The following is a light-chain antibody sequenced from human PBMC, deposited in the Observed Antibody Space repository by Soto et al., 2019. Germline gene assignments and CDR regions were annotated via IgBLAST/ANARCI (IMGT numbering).Light chain of an antibody. CDR1: SSNIGAGYD. V-gene: IGLV1-40*01. CDR3: WYYYSSRRGPGV. Sequence: QSVLTQPPSVSGAPGQRVTISCTGSSSNIGAGYDVHWYQQLPGTAPKLLIYGNSNRPSGVPDRFSGSKSGTSASLAITGLLAEDEADYYYWYYYSSRRGPGVFGGGTKLTVL. CDR2: GNS. J-gene: IGLJ3*02.